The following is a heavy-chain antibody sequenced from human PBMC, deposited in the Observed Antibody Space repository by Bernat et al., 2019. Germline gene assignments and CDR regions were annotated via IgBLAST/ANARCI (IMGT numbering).Heavy chain of an antibody. CDR2: ISGSGGST. CDR1: GFTFSSYA. CDR3: AKIRLGDGYNYYYY. V-gene: IGHV3-23*01. J-gene: IGHJ4*02. D-gene: IGHD5-24*01. Sequence: EVQLLESGGGLVQPGGSLRLSCAASGFTFSSYAMGWVHQAPGKGLEWVSAISGSGGSTYYADSVKGRFTISRDNSKNTLYLQMNSLRAEDTAVYYCAKIRLGDGYNYYYYWGQGTLVTVSS.